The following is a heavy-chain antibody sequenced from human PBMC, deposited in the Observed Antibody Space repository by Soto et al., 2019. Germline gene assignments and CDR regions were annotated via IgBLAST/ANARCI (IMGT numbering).Heavy chain of an antibody. CDR2: INSDGSST. J-gene: IGHJ5*02. D-gene: IGHD1-26*01. CDR1: GFTFSSYW. Sequence: GGSLRLSCAASGFTFSSYWMHWVRQAPGKGLAWVSRINSDGSSTSYADSVKGRFTISRDNAKNTLYLQMNSLRAEDTAVYYCARDGGIVGARGFDPWGQGTLVTV. V-gene: IGHV3-74*01. CDR3: ARDGGIVGARGFDP.